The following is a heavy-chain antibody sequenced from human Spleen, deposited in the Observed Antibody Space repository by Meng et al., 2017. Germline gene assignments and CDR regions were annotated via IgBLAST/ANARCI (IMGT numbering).Heavy chain of an antibody. V-gene: IGHV2-5*02. Sequence: QITLKEPGPTLVQPTQTLTLTCTFSGFSLRTSGVGVGWIRQPPGKALEWLALIYWDDDKRYSPSLKSRLTITKDNSKNQVVLTMTNMDSVDTATYYCAHRAVAGSFEYFQHWGQGTLVTVSS. CDR1: GFSLRTSGVG. D-gene: IGHD6-19*01. CDR3: AHRAVAGSFEYFQH. J-gene: IGHJ1*01. CDR2: IYWDDDK.